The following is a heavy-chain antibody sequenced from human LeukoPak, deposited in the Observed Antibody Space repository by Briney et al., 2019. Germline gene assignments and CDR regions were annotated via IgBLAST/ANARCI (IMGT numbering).Heavy chain of an antibody. V-gene: IGHV1-69*04. CDR1: GGTFSSYA. J-gene: IGHJ6*02. CDR3: ARGPTDYDILTGYYLGLQNYYYYGMDV. Sequence: GASVKVSCKASGGTFSSYAISWVRQAPGQGLEWMGRIIPILGIANYAQKFQGRVTITADKSTSTAYMELSSLRSEDTAVYYCARGPTDYDILTGYYLGLQNYYYYGMDVSGQGTTVTVSS. D-gene: IGHD3-9*01. CDR2: IIPILGIA.